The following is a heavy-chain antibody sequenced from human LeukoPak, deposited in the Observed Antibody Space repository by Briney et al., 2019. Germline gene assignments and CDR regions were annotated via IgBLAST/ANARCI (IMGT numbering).Heavy chain of an antibody. J-gene: IGHJ5*02. CDR2: IIPMFGTA. Sequence: SVKVSCKASGYIFTNYGITWVRQAPGQGLEWMGGIIPMFGTANYAQNFQGRVTITADESTGTAYMDLSSLRSEDTAVYYCARVVTPRYCTTPSCYWKGWFDPWDQGTLVTVSS. V-gene: IGHV1-69*13. CDR1: GYIFTNYG. CDR3: ARVVTPRYCTTPSCYWKGWFDP. D-gene: IGHD2-2*01.